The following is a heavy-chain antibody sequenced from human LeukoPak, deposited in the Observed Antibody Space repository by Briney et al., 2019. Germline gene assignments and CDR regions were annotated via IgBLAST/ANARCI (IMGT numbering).Heavy chain of an antibody. CDR3: ARTRGSYYYYYYGMDV. CDR2: IYYSGST. J-gene: IGHJ6*04. V-gene: IGHV4-59*01. Sequence: PSETLSLTCTVSGGSISSYYWSWIRQPPGKGLEWIGYIYYSGSTNYNPSLKSRVTISVDTSKNQFSLKLSSVTAADTAVYYCARTRGSYYYYYYGMDVWGKGTTVTVSS. CDR1: GGSISSYY.